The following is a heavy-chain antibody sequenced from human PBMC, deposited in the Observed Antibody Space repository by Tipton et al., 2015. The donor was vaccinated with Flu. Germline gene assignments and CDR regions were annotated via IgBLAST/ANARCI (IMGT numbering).Heavy chain of an antibody. Sequence: TLSFTCTVSGGSISSYYWSWIRQPPGKGLEWIGYIYYSGSTNYNPSLKSRVTISVDTSKNQFSLKLSSVTAADTAVYYCARDRHSGSYYENDAFDIWGQGTMVTVSS. CDR3: ARDRHSGSYYENDAFDI. CDR1: GGSISSYY. D-gene: IGHD1-26*01. J-gene: IGHJ3*02. CDR2: IYYSGST. V-gene: IGHV4-59*01.